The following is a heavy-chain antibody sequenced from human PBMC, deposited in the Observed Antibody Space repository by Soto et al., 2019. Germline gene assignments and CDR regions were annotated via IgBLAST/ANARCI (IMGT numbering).Heavy chain of an antibody. V-gene: IGHV1-69*12. CDR2: IIPIFGTA. Sequence: QVQLVQSGAEVKKPGSSVKVSCKASGGTFSSYAISWVRQAPGQGLEWMGGIIPIFGTANYAQKFQGRVTNTADESTSTAYMELSRLRSEDTAVYYCARDAHEMATPYFADWGQGTLVTVAS. CDR3: ARDAHEMATPYFAD. D-gene: IGHD5-12*01. CDR1: GGTFSSYA. J-gene: IGHJ4*02.